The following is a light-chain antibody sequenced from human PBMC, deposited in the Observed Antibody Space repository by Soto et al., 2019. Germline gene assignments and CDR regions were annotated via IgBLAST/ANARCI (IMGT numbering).Light chain of an antibody. V-gene: IGLV2-14*01. CDR3: SSYTSSSTLAKV. CDR1: SSDVGGYNY. Sequence: SALTQPASVSGSPGQSITISCTGTSSDVGGYNYVSWYQQHPGKAPKLMIYEVSNRPSGVSNRFSGSKSGNTASLTISGLQAEDEADYYCSSYTSSSTLAKVFGGGTKLTVL. CDR2: EVS. J-gene: IGLJ3*02.